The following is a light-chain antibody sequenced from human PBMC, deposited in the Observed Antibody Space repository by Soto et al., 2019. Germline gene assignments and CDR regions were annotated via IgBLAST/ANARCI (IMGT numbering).Light chain of an antibody. J-gene: IGKJ1*01. V-gene: IGKV3-20*01. Sequence: EIVLTQSPGILSLSPGERSTLSCMAIQSVSNDFLAWYQQKPGQAPRLLIYGASTRATDVPDRFSGSGSGADFTLSISRLEPEDFAVYYCQQYGSSPPRTFGQGTEVDIK. CDR1: QSVSNDF. CDR2: GAS. CDR3: QQYGSSPPRT.